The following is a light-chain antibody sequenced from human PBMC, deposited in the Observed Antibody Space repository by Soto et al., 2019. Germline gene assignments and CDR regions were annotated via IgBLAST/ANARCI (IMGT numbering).Light chain of an antibody. Sequence: DFQMTQSPSSLSASVGDRVTITCRASQGIANYLAWYQQKPGRAPKLVIYAASTLQSGVPSRFSGSGSGPDFTLTISSLQAEDVATYYCQRYDNVPLAFGQGTKLEIK. J-gene: IGKJ2*01. V-gene: IGKV1-27*01. CDR2: AAS. CDR3: QRYDNVPLA. CDR1: QGIANY.